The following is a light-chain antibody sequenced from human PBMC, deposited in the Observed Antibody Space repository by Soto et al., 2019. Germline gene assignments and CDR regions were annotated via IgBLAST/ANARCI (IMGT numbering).Light chain of an antibody. Sequence: DIQMTQSPSSLSASVGDRVTITCRATQSISSYLNWYQQKPGKAPKLLIYAASSLQSGVPSRFSGSGSGTDFILTISSLQPEDFATYYCQQIYSTPPTFGQGTRLEMK. CDR1: QSISSY. V-gene: IGKV1-39*01. CDR3: QQIYSTPPT. J-gene: IGKJ5*01. CDR2: AAS.